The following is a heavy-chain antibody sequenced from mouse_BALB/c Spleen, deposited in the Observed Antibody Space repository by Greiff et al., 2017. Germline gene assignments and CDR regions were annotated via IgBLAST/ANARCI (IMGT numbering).Heavy chain of an antibody. CDR3: ARPLYYDYDWFAY. Sequence: LQQPGAELVKPGASVKMSCKASGYTFTSYNMHWVKQTPGQGLEWIGAIYPGNGDTSYNQKFKGKATLTADKSSSTAYMQLSSLTSEDSAVYYCARPLYYDYDWFAYWGQGTLVTVSA. CDR2: IYPGNGDT. CDR1: GYTFTSYN. V-gene: IGHV1-12*01. D-gene: IGHD2-4*01. J-gene: IGHJ3*01.